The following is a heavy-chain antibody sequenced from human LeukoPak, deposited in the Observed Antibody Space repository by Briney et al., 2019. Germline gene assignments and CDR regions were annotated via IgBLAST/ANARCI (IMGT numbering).Heavy chain of an antibody. Sequence: PSETLSLTCAVYGGSFSGYYWSWIRQPPGKGLEWIGEINHSGSTTYNPSLKSRVTISVDTSKNQFSLKLSSVTAADTAVYYAVGSMVRGVIIYFDYWGQGTLVTVSS. CDR1: GGSFSGYY. CDR3: VGSMVRGVIIYFDY. J-gene: IGHJ4*02. D-gene: IGHD3-10*01. CDR2: INHSGST. V-gene: IGHV4-34*01.